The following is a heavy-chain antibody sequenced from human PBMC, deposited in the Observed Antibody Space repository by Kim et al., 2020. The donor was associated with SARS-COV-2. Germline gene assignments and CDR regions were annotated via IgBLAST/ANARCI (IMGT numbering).Heavy chain of an antibody. CDR2: FGSSSDYI. D-gene: IGHD3-10*01. CDR1: GFPFSSYS. V-gene: IGHV3-21*01. Sequence: GGSRRLSCAASGFPFSSYSMNWVHQAPGKGLEWVSSFGSSSDYIYYADSVKGRFTVSRDNAKNSLYLQMNSLRADDTAVYYCARANTSGSYYNSGYWGQGTLVTVSS. J-gene: IGHJ4*02. CDR3: ARANTSGSYYNSGY.